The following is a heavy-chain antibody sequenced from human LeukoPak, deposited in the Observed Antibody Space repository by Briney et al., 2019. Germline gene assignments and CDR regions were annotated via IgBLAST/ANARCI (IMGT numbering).Heavy chain of an antibody. D-gene: IGHD6-19*01. J-gene: IGHJ4*02. CDR2: IKQDGSER. CDR3: AGSGWQVYLDY. V-gene: IGHV3-7*01. CDR1: GFPFTTFL. Sequence: PGGSLRLSCAASGFPFTTFLMSWVRQAPGRGLEGVANIKQDGSERYYVDSVKGRFTISRDNAKNSLYLQMNSLRDEDTGVYYCAGSGWQVYLDYWGQGALVTVSS.